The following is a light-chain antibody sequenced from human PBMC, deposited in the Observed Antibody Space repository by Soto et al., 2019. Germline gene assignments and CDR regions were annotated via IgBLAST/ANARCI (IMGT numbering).Light chain of an antibody. CDR2: EAA. CDR3: QQSNNYPWT. CDR1: QYIHNY. Sequence: DIPMTQSPSTLSASVGDRVTITCRASQYIHNYLAWYQQKPGEAHKLLIYEAANLESGVPSRLSGSGTGTECTLTISGLQPDDFATYYCQQSNNYPWTFGQGTRVEI. J-gene: IGKJ1*01. V-gene: IGKV1-5*03.